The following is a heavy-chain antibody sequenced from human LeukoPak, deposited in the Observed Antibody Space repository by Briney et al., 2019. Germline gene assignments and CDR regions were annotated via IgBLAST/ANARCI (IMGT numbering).Heavy chain of an antibody. CDR2: IYYSGTS. CDR3: ARAIAFSVGWDYYMDV. CDR1: GGSISRSIYF. J-gene: IGHJ6*03. D-gene: IGHD2-21*01. Sequence: PSETLSLTCSVSGGSISRSIYFWAWIRQPPGKGLEWIGGIYYSGTSYYTPSLRKRVTLSVDTSKNQFSLKVSSVTAADTAVYYCARAIAFSVGWDYYMDVWGKGTTVTVSS. V-gene: IGHV4-39*07.